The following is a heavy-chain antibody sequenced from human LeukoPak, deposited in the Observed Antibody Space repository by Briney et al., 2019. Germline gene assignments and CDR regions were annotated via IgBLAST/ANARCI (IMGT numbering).Heavy chain of an antibody. CDR1: GGSISSGSYY. D-gene: IGHD5-12*01. CDR3: ARERHQWLRLLDY. CDR2: IYTSGST. Sequence: SETLSLTCTVSGGSISSGSYYWSWIRQPAGKGLEWIGRIYTSGSTNYNPFLKSRVTISVDTSKNQFSLKLSSVTAADTAVYYCARERHQWLRLLDYWGQGTLVTVSS. V-gene: IGHV4-61*02. J-gene: IGHJ4*02.